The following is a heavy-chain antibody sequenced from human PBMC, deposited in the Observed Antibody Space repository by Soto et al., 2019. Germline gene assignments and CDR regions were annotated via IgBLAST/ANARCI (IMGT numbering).Heavy chain of an antibody. J-gene: IGHJ6*02. Sequence: QVQLVQSGAEVKKPGSSVKVSCKASGGTFSSYAISWVRQAPGQGLEWMGGIIPIFGTANYAQKFQGRVTITADESTSTAYMELSSVRSEDTAVYYCARNIMITFGGVIAAPMDVWGQGTTVTVSS. D-gene: IGHD3-16*02. CDR1: GGTFSSYA. CDR3: ARNIMITFGGVIAAPMDV. CDR2: IIPIFGTA. V-gene: IGHV1-69*01.